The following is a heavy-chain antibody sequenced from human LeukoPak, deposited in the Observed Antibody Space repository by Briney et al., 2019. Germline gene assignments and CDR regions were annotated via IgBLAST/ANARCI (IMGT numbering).Heavy chain of an antibody. V-gene: IGHV4-59*01. J-gene: IGHJ2*01. CDR3: ARAGGEWLVKGYFDL. CDR1: GGSISSYY. Sequence: SETLSLTCTVSGGSISSYYWSWIRQPPGKGLEWIGYIYYSGSTNYNPSLKSRVTISVDTSKNQFSLKLSSVTAADTAVYYCARAGGEWLVKGYFDLWGRGTPVTVSS. CDR2: IYYSGST. D-gene: IGHD6-19*01.